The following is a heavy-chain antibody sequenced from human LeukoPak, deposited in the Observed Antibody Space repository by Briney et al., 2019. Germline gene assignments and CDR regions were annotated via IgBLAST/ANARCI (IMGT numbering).Heavy chain of an antibody. D-gene: IGHD3-9*01. CDR3: ARHIPLYDIEYYFDH. V-gene: IGHV4-39*01. J-gene: IGHJ4*02. CDR1: GGSISSSNYF. Sequence: SETLSLTCTVSGGSISSSNYFWGWIRQPPGKGLECIGTIYYSGTTYYNPSLKSRVTISVDTSKNQFSLKLSSVTAADTAVYYCARHIPLYDIEYYFDHWGQGTLVTVSS. CDR2: IYYSGTT.